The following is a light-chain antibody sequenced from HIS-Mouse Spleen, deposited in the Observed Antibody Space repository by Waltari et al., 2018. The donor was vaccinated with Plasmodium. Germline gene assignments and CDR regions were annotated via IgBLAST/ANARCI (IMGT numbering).Light chain of an antibody. CDR1: ALPKNF. Sequence: SSELTQPPSVSVSPGQTARLTCSGAALPKNFAFWYQQKSGQAPVLVIYEDSKRPSGIPERFSGSSSGTMANLTISGAQVEDEADYYCYSTDSSGNHRVFGGGTKLTVL. V-gene: IGLV3-10*01. CDR2: EDS. J-gene: IGLJ3*02. CDR3: YSTDSSGNHRV.